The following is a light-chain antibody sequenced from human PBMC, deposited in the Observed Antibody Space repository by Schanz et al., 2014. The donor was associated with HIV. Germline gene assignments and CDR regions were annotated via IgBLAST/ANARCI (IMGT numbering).Light chain of an antibody. J-gene: IGLJ1*01. V-gene: IGLV2-14*03. CDR1: SSDVGGYNY. CDR3: SSYTSSRTYV. CDR2: DVS. Sequence: QSALTQPASVSGSPGQSITISCTGTSSDVGGYNYVSWYQHHPGKAPKLMIYDVSNRPSGVSNRFSGSKSANTASLTISGLQGDDEADYYCSSYTSSRTYVFGTGTKLTVL.